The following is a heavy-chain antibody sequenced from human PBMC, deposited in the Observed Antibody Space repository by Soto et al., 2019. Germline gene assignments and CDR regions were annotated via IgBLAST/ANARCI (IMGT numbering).Heavy chain of an antibody. CDR1: GFTFSSYE. J-gene: IGHJ6*02. CDR2: ISVSGTMR. Sequence: PVGSLRLSCAASGFTFSSYEMNWVRQAPGKGLEWVSYISVSGTMRFYADAVKGRFTISRDNTKKILYLQMNSLRAEDTALYYCATAGLTGTVWGQGTTVTVSS. D-gene: IGHD3-9*01. V-gene: IGHV3-48*03. CDR3: ATAGLTGTV.